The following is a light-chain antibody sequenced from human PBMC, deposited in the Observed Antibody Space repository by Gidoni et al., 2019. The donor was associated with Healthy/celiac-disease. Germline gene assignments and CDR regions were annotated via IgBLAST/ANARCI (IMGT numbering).Light chain of an antibody. V-gene: IGLV3-19*01. CDR1: SLRSYY. CDR3: NSRDSSGNHLV. J-gene: IGLJ3*02. CDR2: GKN. Sequence: SSELTQDPAVSVALGQTVRITCQADSLRSYYASWYKQKPGQAPVLVIYGKNNRTSGIPDRFSGSSSGNTASLTITGAQAEDEADYYCNSRDSSGNHLVFGGGTKLTVL.